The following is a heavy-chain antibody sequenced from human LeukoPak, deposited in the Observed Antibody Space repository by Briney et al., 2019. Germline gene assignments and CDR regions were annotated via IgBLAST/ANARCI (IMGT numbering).Heavy chain of an antibody. CDR2: IRSRRDNYAT. J-gene: IGHJ4*02. CDR3: SRQTVSCHDF. CDR1: GFSLSDSH. V-gene: IGHV3-73*01. D-gene: IGHD2-2*01. Sequence: PGGSLRLSCAASGFSLSDSHMHWVRQAPGKWLEWVGHIRSRRDNYATAYGVSVQGRFTISRDDSNNMAYLQMNSLTADDTAVYYCSRQTVSCHDFWGQGTLVTVSS.